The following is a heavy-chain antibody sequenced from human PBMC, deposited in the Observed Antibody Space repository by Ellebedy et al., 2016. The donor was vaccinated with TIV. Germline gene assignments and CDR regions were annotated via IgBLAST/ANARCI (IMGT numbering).Heavy chain of an antibody. CDR3: VRHSGVVRGFFFDY. V-gene: IGHV4-39*01. J-gene: IGHJ4*02. Sequence: SETLSLTCTVSGGSISSSGHYWGWIRQPPGKGLEWIGSIYYSGSTYYNPSLKSRVTIFVDTSKNQFSLKLSSVTAADTAVYYCVRHSGVVRGFFFDYWGQGTLVTVTS. CDR2: IYYSGST. D-gene: IGHD3-10*01. CDR1: GGSISSSGHY.